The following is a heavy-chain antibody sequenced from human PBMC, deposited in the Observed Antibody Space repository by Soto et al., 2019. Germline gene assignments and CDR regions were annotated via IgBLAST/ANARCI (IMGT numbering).Heavy chain of an antibody. V-gene: IGHV3-30-3*01. CDR2: ISYDGNKK. D-gene: IGHD1-20*01. Sequence: QVQLVESGGGVVQPGRSLRLSCAASGFTFNSYAMHWVRQAPGKGLEWVAVISYDGNKKYYADSVKGRFTISRDNSKNTLYLQMNSLRAEDTAVYYCAREPFTGTFWFNLWGQGTLVTVSS. CDR3: AREPFTGTFWFNL. J-gene: IGHJ4*02. CDR1: GFTFNSYA.